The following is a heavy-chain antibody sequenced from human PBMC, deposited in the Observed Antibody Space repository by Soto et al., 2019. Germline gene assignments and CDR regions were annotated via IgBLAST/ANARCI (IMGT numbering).Heavy chain of an antibody. CDR1: GGSISSYY. V-gene: IGHV4-59*01. CDR2: IYYSGST. CDR3: ARSELYSSGWIYYFDY. Sequence: PSETLSLTCTVSGGSISSYYWSWIRQPPGKGLEWIGYIYYSGSTNYNPSLKSRVTISVGTSKNQFSLKLSSVTAADTAVYYCARSELYSSGWIYYFDYWGQGTLVTVSS. J-gene: IGHJ4*02. D-gene: IGHD6-19*01.